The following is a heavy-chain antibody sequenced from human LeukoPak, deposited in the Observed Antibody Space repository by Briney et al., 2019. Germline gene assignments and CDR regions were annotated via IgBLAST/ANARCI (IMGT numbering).Heavy chain of an antibody. V-gene: IGHV4-59*12. CDR1: GGSISSYY. CDR2: IYYSGST. CDR3: ARDRIGCSSTSCFVQDNWFDP. Sequence: SETLSLTCTVSGGSISSYYWSWIRQPPGKGLEWIGYIYYSGSTNYNPSLKSRVTMLVDTSKNQFSLKLSSVTAADTAVYYCARDRIGCSSTSCFVQDNWFDPWGQGTLVTVSS. J-gene: IGHJ5*02. D-gene: IGHD2-2*01.